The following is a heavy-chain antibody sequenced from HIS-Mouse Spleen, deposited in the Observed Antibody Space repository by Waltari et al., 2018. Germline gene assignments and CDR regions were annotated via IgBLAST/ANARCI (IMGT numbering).Heavy chain of an antibody. D-gene: IGHD1-26*01. CDR2: IYSGGST. CDR1: GFTVSTTY. CDR3: ARTYSGSYSGAFDI. J-gene: IGHJ3*02. V-gene: IGHV3-66*01. Sequence: EVQLVESGGGLVQPGGSLRLSCAASGFTVSTTYLSWVRQAPGKGLEWVSVIYSGGSTYYADSVKGRFTISRDNSKNTLYLQMNSLRAEDTAVYYCARTYSGSYSGAFDIWGQGTMVTVSS.